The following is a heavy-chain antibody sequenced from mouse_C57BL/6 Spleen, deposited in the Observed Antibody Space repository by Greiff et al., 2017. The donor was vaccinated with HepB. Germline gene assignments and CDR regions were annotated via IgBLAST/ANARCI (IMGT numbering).Heavy chain of an antibody. Sequence: EVQGVESGPGMVKPSQSLSLTCTVTGYSITSGYDWHWIRHFPGNKLEWMGYISYSGSTNYNPSLKSRISITHDTSKNHFFLKLNSVTTEDTATYYCARKSNYGFYAYWGQGTLVTVSA. V-gene: IGHV3-1*01. D-gene: IGHD2-5*01. J-gene: IGHJ3*01. CDR1: GYSITSGYD. CDR3: ARKSNYGFYAY. CDR2: ISYSGST.